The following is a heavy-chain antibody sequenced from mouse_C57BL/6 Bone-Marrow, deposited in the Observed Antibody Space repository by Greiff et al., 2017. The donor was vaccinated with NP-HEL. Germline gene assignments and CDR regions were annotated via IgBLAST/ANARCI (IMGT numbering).Heavy chain of an antibody. J-gene: IGHJ1*03. D-gene: IGHD2-3*01. CDR2: IHPNSGST. CDR1: GYTFTSYW. CDR3: ADGFWYFDV. Sequence: LVESGAELVKPGASVKLSCKASGYTFTSYWMHWVKQRPGQGLEWIGMIHPNSGSTNYNEKFKSKATLTVDKSSSTAYMQLSSLTSEDSAVYYCADGFWYFDVWGTGTTVTVSS. V-gene: IGHV1-64*01.